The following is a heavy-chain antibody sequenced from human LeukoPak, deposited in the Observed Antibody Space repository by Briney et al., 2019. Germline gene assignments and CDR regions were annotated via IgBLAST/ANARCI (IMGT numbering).Heavy chain of an antibody. CDR1: GFTVSSNY. D-gene: IGHD3-22*01. CDR2: IYSGGST. J-gene: IGHJ5*02. V-gene: IGHV3-66*02. CDR3: ARIRGYDSSGYYSGWFDP. Sequence: GGSLRLSCAASGFTVSSNYMSWVRQAPGKGLEWVSVIYSGGSTYYADSVKGRFTISRDNSKNTLYLQTNSLRAEDTAVYYCARIRGYDSSGYYSGWFDPWGQGTLVTVSS.